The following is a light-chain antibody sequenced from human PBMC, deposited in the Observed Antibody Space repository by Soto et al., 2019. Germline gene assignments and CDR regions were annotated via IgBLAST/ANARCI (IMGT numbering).Light chain of an antibody. Sequence: EIVLTQSPGTLSLSPGQRATLSCRASQSIGSDSLAWYQQKPGQAPRLLIYDTSTRATGIPDRFGGSGSGTDFTLTHSRLEPEDFAVYSGQQSGSSPWTVGQGTKVEIK. CDR3: QQSGSSPWT. CDR1: QSIGSDS. J-gene: IGKJ1*01. CDR2: DTS. V-gene: IGKV3-20*01.